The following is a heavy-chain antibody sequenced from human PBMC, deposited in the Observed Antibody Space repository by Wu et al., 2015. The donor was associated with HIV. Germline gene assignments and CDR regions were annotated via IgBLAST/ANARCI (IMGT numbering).Heavy chain of an antibody. CDR1: GYTFTGYY. J-gene: IGHJ3*02. CDR3: ARAGYFDWLSHVAFDI. D-gene: IGHD3-9*01. V-gene: IGHV1-2*02. CDR2: INPNSGGT. Sequence: QVQLVQSGAEVKKPGASVKVSCKASGYTFTGYYMHWVRQAPGQGLEWMGWINPNSGGTNYAQKFQGRVTMTRDTSISTAYMELSRLRSDDTAVYYCARAGYFDWLSHVAFDIWGQGTMVTVSS.